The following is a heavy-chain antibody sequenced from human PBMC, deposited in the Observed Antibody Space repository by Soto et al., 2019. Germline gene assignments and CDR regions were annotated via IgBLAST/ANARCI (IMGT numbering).Heavy chain of an antibody. CDR3: AAGTLSLGEFSLPDY. J-gene: IGHJ4*02. D-gene: IGHD3-16*02. V-gene: IGHV1-58*01. CDR1: GFTFTSSA. Sequence: SVKVSCKASGFTFTSSAVQWVRQARGQRLEWIGWIVVGSGNTNYAQKFQERVTITRDMSTSTAYMELSSLRSEDTAVYYCAAGTLSLGEFSLPDYWGQGTLVTVSS. CDR2: IVVGSGNT.